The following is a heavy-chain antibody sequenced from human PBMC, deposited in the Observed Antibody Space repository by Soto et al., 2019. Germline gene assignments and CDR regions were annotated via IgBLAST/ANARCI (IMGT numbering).Heavy chain of an antibody. Sequence: SETLSLTCGVSGYSITSGFYWGWVRQSPGKGLEWIGTISYSAKTFYNPSLASRFSMAVDSTKNQFSLRLTSVTAADTALYYCTRGAGAPWVRFDSWGRGILVTVSS. V-gene: IGHV4-38-2*01. J-gene: IGHJ4*02. D-gene: IGHD3-16*01. CDR3: TRGAGAPWVRFDS. CDR1: GYSITSGFY. CDR2: ISYSAKT.